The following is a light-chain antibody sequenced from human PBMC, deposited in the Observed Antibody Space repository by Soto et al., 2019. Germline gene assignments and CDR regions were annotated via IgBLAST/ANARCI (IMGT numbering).Light chain of an antibody. CDR3: CSYTSSSTSAV. V-gene: IGLV2-14*01. J-gene: IGLJ2*01. CDR2: EVS. CDR1: SSDIGDYTH. Sequence: QSVLTQPASVSGSPGQSITISCTGTSSDIGDYTHVSWYQQHPGKAPKLIIYEVSDRPSGVSNRFSGSKSGNTASLTIFRLQTEDEDDYYCCSYTSSSTSAVFGGGTKVTVL.